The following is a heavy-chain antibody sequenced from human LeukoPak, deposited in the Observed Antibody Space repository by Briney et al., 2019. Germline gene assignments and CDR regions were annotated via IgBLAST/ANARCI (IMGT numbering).Heavy chain of an antibody. CDR3: ARGSEWASGVSDY. CDR1: GFTFSICG. V-gene: IGHV3-21*01. Sequence: GGSLRLSCAASGFTFSICGMNWVRQAPGKGLEWVSSISGSSTYIYYADSVKGRFTISRDNAKNSLYLQMNSLRAEDTAVYYCARGSEWASGVSDYWGQGTLVTVSS. D-gene: IGHD3-3*01. CDR2: ISGSSTYI. J-gene: IGHJ4*02.